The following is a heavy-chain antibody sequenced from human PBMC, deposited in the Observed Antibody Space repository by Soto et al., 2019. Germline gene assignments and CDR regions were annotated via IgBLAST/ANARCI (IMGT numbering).Heavy chain of an antibody. Sequence: GGSLRLSCAASVFTFSNAWMNWVRQAPGKGLEWVGRIKSKTEGGTTDYAAPVKGRFTISRDDSKNTPYLQMNSLKTEDTAVYYCTTDLNTIFGVVIRWGQGTLVTVSS. V-gene: IGHV3-15*07. J-gene: IGHJ4*02. CDR1: VFTFSNAW. CDR2: IKSKTEGGTT. CDR3: TTDLNTIFGVVIR. D-gene: IGHD3-3*01.